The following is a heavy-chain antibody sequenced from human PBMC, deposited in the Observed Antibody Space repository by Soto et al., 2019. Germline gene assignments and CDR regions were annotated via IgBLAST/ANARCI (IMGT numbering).Heavy chain of an antibody. Sequence: EVQLVESGGGLVKPGGSLKLSCAASGFIFNNAWINWVRQAPGKGLEWVGRIQSNSDGGATDYAAPVKGRFTISRDDSKKTLYLQMNSLKTEDTAVYFWTIDWRYMAAPGLDCWGEGTLVSVSS. V-gene: IGHV3-15*07. CDR3: TIDWRYMAAPGLDC. CDR2: IQSNSDGGAT. D-gene: IGHD6-25*01. J-gene: IGHJ4*02. CDR1: GFIFNNAW.